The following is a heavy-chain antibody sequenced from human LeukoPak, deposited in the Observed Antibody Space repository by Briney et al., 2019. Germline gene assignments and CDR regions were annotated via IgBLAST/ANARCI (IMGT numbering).Heavy chain of an antibody. V-gene: IGHV3-30*03. Sequence: GGSLRLSCAASGFTFSSYGMHWVRQAPGKGLEGVAVISYDGSNKYYADSVKGRFTISRDNSKNTLYLQMNSLRAEDTAVYYCAAGYSSSWYSPYYYYGMDVWGQGTTVTVSS. CDR1: GFTFSSYG. CDR2: ISYDGSNK. CDR3: AAGYSSSWYSPYYYYGMDV. J-gene: IGHJ6*02. D-gene: IGHD6-13*01.